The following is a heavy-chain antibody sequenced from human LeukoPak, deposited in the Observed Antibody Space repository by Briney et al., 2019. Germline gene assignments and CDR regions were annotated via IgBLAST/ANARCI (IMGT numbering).Heavy chain of an antibody. CDR2: VSSNGGST. CDR1: GFTFSAYA. V-gene: IGHV3-64D*06. Sequence: GGSLRLSCSASGFTFSAYAIHWVRQAPGKGLEYVSAVSSNGGSTYYADSVKGRFTISRDNSKNTLYLQMSSLRTEDTALYYCVRGGSSSWHDYTFDYWGQGTLVTVSS. J-gene: IGHJ4*01. D-gene: IGHD2-2*01. CDR3: VRGGSSSWHDYTFDY.